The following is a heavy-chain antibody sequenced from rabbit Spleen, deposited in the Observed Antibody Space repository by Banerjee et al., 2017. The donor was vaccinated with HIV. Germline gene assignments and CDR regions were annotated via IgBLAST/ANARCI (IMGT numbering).Heavy chain of an antibody. CDR3: ARDTSSSFSSYGMDL. Sequence: QEQLVESGGGLVKPEGSLTLTCTASGVSFSGSSYMCWVRQAPGKGLEWIACIEAGSSGFTYFASWAKGRFTISKTSSTTVTLQMTSLTAADTATYFCARDTSSSFSSYGMDLWGPGTLVTVS. CDR2: IEAGSSGFT. J-gene: IGHJ6*01. V-gene: IGHV1S45*01. D-gene: IGHD1-1*01. CDR1: GVSFSGSSY.